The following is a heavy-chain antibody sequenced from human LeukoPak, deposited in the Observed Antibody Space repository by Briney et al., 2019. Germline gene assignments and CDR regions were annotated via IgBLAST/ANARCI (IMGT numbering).Heavy chain of an antibody. D-gene: IGHD3-22*01. CDR3: ARSVTYNYDSSGSPTFYYYMDV. J-gene: IGHJ6*03. CDR1: GYTFTSYD. V-gene: IGHV1-8*01. CDR2: MNPNSGNT. Sequence: ASVKVSCKASGYTFTSYDINWVRQATGQGLVWMGWMNPNSGNTGYTQKFQGRVTMTRNTSMSTAYMELSSLRSEDTAVYYCARSVTYNYDSSGSPTFYYYMDVWGKGTTVTVSS.